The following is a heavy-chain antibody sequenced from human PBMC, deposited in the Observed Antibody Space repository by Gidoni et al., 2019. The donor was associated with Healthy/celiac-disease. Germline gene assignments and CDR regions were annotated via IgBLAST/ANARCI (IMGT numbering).Heavy chain of an antibody. Sequence: EVQLVESGGGLVQPGGSLRLYCAPSAFTVSGNYMSWVRQAPGKGLEWVSVIYSDGSTYYADSVKGRFTISRHNSKNTLYLQMNSLRAEDTAVYYCARVNGDYEGWFDPWGQGTLVTVSS. D-gene: IGHD4-17*01. J-gene: IGHJ5*02. CDR2: IYSDGST. CDR3: ARVNGDYEGWFDP. CDR1: AFTVSGNY. V-gene: IGHV3-53*04.